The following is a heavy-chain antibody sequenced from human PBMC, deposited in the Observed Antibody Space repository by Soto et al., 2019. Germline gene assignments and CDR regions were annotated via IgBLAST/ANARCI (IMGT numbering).Heavy chain of an antibody. CDR2: ISSSSSTI. V-gene: IGHV3-48*02. CDR1: GFTFSSYS. D-gene: IGHD3-22*01. J-gene: IGHJ3*02. CDR3: ASYDSSGYYYDPLIDAFDI. Sequence: EVQLVESGGGLVQPGGSLRLSCAASGFTFSSYSMNWVRQAPGKGLEWVSYISSSSSTIYYADSVKGRFTISRDNAKNSLYLQMNSLRDEDTAVSYCASYDSSGYYYDPLIDAFDIWGQGTMVTVSS.